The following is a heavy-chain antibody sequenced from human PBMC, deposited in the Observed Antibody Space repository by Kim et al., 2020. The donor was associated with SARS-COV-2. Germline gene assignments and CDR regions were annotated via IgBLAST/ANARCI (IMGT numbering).Heavy chain of an antibody. CDR2: IYYSGST. CDR3: SIVLRGYYDSSGYYYPLWFDP. CDR1: GGSISSGGYY. J-gene: IGHJ5*02. V-gene: IGHV4-31*03. Sequence: SETLSLTCTVSGGSISSGGYYWSWIRQHPGKGLEWIGYIYYSGSTYYNPSLKSRVTISVYTSKNQFSLKLSSVTASDTAVYYCSIVLRGYYDSSGYYYPLWFDPWGQGTLVTVSS. D-gene: IGHD3-22*01.